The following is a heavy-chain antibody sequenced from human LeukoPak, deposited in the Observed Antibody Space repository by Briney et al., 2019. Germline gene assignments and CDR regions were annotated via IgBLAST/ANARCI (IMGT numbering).Heavy chain of an antibody. CDR2: ISGSGGST. CDR3: AKDTPPSYYDILTGYSYYFDY. CDR1: GFTFSSYA. D-gene: IGHD3-9*01. J-gene: IGHJ4*02. V-gene: IGHV3-23*01. Sequence: PGGSLRLSCAASGFTFSSYAMSWVRQAPGKGLEWVSAISGSGGSTYYAASVKGRFTISRDNSKNTLYLQMNSLRAEDTAVYYCAKDTPPSYYDILTGYSYYFDYWGQGTLVTVSS.